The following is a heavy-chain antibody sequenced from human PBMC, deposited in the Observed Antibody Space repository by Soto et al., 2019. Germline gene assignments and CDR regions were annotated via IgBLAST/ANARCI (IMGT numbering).Heavy chain of an antibody. J-gene: IGHJ6*02. V-gene: IGHV5-51*01. CDR2: IYPGDSDT. CDR1: GYSCTSYW. CDR3: AASTFYYRMDV. Sequence: GESLKISCKGSGYSCTSYWIGWVRQMPGKGPEWMGIIYPGDSDTKYNPSFQGQVTISADKSITTTYLQWSRLKASDTAIYYCAASTFYYRMDVWGQGTTVTVSS.